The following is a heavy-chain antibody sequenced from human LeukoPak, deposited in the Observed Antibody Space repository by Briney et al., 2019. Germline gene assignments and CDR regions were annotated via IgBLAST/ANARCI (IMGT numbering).Heavy chain of an antibody. CDR2: ISSSSSAT. J-gene: IGHJ4*02. V-gene: IGHV3-48*04. CDR1: GLTFTSHT. Sequence: GGSLRLSCAASGLTFTSHTMHWVRQAPGKGLEWVSYISSSSSATYYADSVKGRFTMSRDNTKKSLYLQMNSLRGEDTAVYYCASWAGAAAGFSGPFDYWGQGTLVTVSS. CDR3: ASWAGAAAGFSGPFDY. D-gene: IGHD6-13*01.